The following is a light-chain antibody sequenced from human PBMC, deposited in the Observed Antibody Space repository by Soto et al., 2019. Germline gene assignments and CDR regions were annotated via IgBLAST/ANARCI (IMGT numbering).Light chain of an antibody. V-gene: IGLV2-8*01. CDR2: EVT. CDR3: SSYAGSNNPYV. CDR1: SGDIGGYDY. Sequence: QSALTQPPSASGSPGQSVTISCTGTSGDIGGYDYVSWYRQHPGKAPKLMIYEVTKRPLGVPDRFAGSKSGNTASLTGSGLQAEDEADYCCSSYAGSNNPYVFGTGTKRTVL. J-gene: IGLJ1*01.